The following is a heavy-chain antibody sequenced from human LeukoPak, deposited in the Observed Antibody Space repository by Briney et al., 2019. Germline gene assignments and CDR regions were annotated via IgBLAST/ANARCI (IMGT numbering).Heavy chain of an antibody. Sequence: GALRLSCAASGFTFSSYAMSWVRQAPGKGLEWVSAISGSGGSTYYADSVKGRFTISRDNSKNTLYLQMNSLRAEDTAVYYCAKQPDYGGNSVAGCFDYWGQGTLVTVSS. CDR2: ISGSGGST. CDR3: AKQPDYGGNSVAGCFDY. V-gene: IGHV3-23*01. D-gene: IGHD4-23*01. CDR1: GFTFSSYA. J-gene: IGHJ4*02.